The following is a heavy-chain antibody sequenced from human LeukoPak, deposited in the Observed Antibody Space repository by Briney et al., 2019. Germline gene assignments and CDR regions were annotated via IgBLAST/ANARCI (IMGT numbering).Heavy chain of an antibody. D-gene: IGHD4-17*01. CDR2: IKQDGSEK. J-gene: IGHJ4*02. CDR1: GFTFSSYW. CDR3: ARESKGRSKIDY. Sequence: PGGSLRLSCAASGFTFSSYWMSWVRQAPGKGLEWVANIKQDGSEKYYVDSVKGRLTISRDNANNSLSLQMNSLRAEDTAVYYCARESKGRSKIDYWGQGTLVTVSS. V-gene: IGHV3-7*01.